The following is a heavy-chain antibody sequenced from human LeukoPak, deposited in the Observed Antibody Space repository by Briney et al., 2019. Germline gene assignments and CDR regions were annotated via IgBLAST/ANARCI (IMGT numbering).Heavy chain of an antibody. Sequence: SETLSLTCTVSCGSISRHYWTWVRQPPRKGLEWIGKIPYSGTTNYNPSFMSRVTMSVDTSKNQVSLKVKSVTAADTAVYYCATALWFGEYYLDVWGKGTTVTISS. CDR1: CGSISRHY. D-gene: IGHD3-10*01. CDR2: IPYSGTT. J-gene: IGHJ6*03. CDR3: ATALWFGEYYLDV. V-gene: IGHV4-59*11.